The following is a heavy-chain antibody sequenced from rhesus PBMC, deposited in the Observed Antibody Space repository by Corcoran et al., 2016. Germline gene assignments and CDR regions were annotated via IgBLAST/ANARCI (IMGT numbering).Heavy chain of an antibody. D-gene: IGHD1-20*01. Sequence: EVQLVQSGAEVKKPGASVKISCKASGYTFTDYYLHWVRQAPGKGLEWRERFEPKSGEAIHAQKSQDRVTITADTSTDTVYMELSSLRSEDTAVYYCATDRNNWYFDLWGPGTPITISS. CDR2: FEPKSGEA. V-gene: IGHV1-111*02. CDR3: ATDRNNWYFDL. J-gene: IGHJ2*01. CDR1: GYTFTDYY.